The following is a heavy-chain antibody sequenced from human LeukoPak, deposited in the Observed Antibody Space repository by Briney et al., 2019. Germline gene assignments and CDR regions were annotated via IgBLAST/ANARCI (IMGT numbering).Heavy chain of an antibody. CDR1: GGTFSSYA. CDR3: AAPQSRISSYYYVMDV. Sequence: SVKVSCKASGGTFSSYAISWVRQAPGQGLEWMGGIIPIFGTANYAQKFQGRVTITADESTSTAYMELSSLISEDTAVYYCAAPQSRISSYYYVMDVWGQGTTVTVSS. J-gene: IGHJ6*02. CDR2: IIPIFGTA. D-gene: IGHD2-15*01. V-gene: IGHV1-69*13.